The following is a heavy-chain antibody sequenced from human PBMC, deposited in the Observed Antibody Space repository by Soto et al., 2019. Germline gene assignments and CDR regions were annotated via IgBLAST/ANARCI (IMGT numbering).Heavy chain of an antibody. J-gene: IGHJ4*02. V-gene: IGHV3-33*01. D-gene: IGHD4-17*01. CDR1: GFTFSSYG. CDR3: ARDVYGDYAYYFDY. Sequence: QVQLVESGGGVVQPGRSLRLSCAASGFTFSSYGMHWVRQAPGKGLEWVAVIWYDGSNKYYADSVKGRFTISRDNSKNTLYLQMNSLRAEDTAVYYCARDVYGDYAYYFDYWGQGTLVTVSS. CDR2: IWYDGSNK.